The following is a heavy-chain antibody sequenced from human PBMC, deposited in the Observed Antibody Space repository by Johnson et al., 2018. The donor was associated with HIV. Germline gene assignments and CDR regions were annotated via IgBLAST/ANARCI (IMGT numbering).Heavy chain of an antibody. V-gene: IGHV3-23*04. Sequence: EVQLVESGGGLVQPGGSLRLSCAASGFTFSSYAMSWVRQAPGKGLEWVSAISGSGGSTYYADSVKGRFTISRANSKNTLYVQMNSLRVEDTALYYCAKAIWGGGNLGMGAFDIWGQGTMVTVSS. CDR1: GFTFSSYA. CDR3: AKAIWGGGNLGMGAFDI. J-gene: IGHJ3*02. CDR2: ISGSGGST. D-gene: IGHD4-23*01.